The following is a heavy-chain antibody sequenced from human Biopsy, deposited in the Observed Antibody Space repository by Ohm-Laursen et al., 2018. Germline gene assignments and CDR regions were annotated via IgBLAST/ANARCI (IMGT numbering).Heavy chain of an antibody. V-gene: IGHV1-69*04. CDR3: AADADGYYTEFDY. CDR2: IVPILGHL. Sequence: SSVKVSCKASGGPSSNYAFSWVRQAPGQGLEWVGRIVPILGHLNYAQRFQGRVSITADKSTTYVYMELSRLTSGDAAIYYCAADADGYYTEFDYWGPGTLVTVSS. J-gene: IGHJ4*02. D-gene: IGHD3-3*01. CDR1: GGPSSNYA.